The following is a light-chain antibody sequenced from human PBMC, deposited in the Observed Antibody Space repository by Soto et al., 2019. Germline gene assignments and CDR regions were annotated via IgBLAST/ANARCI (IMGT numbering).Light chain of an antibody. CDR3: QQSYTTLLT. V-gene: IGKV1-39*01. Sequence: DIQMTQSPSSLSASVGDRVTIACRSSQSISSYLNWYQHKPGQAPKLLIYTASCLQSGVHSRFSGSGSGTDFILSISSLQPEDFSTYYCQQSYTTLLTFSQWTKMEFK. CDR2: TAS. CDR1: QSISSY. J-gene: IGKJ1*01.